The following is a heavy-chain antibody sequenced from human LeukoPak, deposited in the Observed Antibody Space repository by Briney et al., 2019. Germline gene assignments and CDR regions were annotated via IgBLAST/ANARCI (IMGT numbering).Heavy chain of an antibody. CDR1: GFTFDDYA. CDR2: ISWNSGSI. V-gene: IGHV3-9*01. Sequence: TGGSLRLSCAASGFTFDDYAMHWVRQAPGKGLEWVSGISWNSGSIGYADSVKGRFTISRDNAKNSLYLQTNSLRAEDTALYYCAKDDTMIVAGTFDYWGQGTLVTVSS. J-gene: IGHJ4*02. D-gene: IGHD3-22*01. CDR3: AKDDTMIVAGTFDY.